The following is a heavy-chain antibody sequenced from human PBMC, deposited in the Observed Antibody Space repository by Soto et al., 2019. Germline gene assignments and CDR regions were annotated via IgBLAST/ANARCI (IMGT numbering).Heavy chain of an antibody. CDR1: GFTFSRYA. Sequence: GGSLRLSCAASGFTFSRYAMHWVRQAPGKGLEWVAIISYDGSNKYYADSVKGRFSISRDNSKNTLHLQMNSLRAEDTAVYYCARDSGSGSYSHWGQGTLVTVSS. CDR3: ARDSGSGSYSH. CDR2: ISYDGSNK. V-gene: IGHV3-30-3*01. D-gene: IGHD3-10*01. J-gene: IGHJ4*02.